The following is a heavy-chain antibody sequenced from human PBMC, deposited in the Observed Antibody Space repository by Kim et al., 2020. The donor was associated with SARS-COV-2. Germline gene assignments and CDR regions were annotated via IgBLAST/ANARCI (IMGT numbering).Heavy chain of an antibody. D-gene: IGHD6-19*01. Sequence: QKFQGRVTITRDTSASTAYMELSSLRSEDTAVYYCVTSSSGWYNFSSFDYWGQGTLVTVSS. CDR3: VTSSSGWYNFSSFDY. V-gene: IGHV1-3*01. J-gene: IGHJ4*02.